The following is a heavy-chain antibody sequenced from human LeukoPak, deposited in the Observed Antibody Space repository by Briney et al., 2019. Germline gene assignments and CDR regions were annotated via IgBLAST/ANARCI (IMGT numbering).Heavy chain of an antibody. D-gene: IGHD3-22*01. CDR1: GGSISSSNW. CDR3: ARDSDYYDSSGYRHHAFDI. V-gene: IGHV4-4*02. J-gene: IGHJ3*02. Sequence: PSETLSLTCAVSGGSISSSNWWSWVRQPPGKGLEWIGEIYHSGSTNYNPSLKSRVTISVDKSKNQFSLKLSSVTAADTAVYYCARDSDYYDSSGYRHHAFDIWGQGTMVTVSS. CDR2: IYHSGST.